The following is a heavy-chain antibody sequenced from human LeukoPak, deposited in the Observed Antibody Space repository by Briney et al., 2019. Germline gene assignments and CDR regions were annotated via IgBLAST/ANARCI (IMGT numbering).Heavy chain of an antibody. D-gene: IGHD2-21*02. CDR2: IYHSGST. CDR1: GYSISSGYY. Sequence: SETLSLTCTVSGYSISSGYYWGWIRQPPGKGLEWIGSIYHSGSTYYNPSLKSRVTISVDMSMNQFSLRLSSVTAADTAVYYCASAYCGGDCYHSLLTDWGQGARVIVSS. CDR3: ASAYCGGDCYHSLLTD. J-gene: IGHJ1*01. V-gene: IGHV4-38-2*02.